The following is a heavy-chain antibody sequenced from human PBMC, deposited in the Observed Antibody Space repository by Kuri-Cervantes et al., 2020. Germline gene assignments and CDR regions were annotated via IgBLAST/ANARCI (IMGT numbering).Heavy chain of an antibody. CDR1: GYSISSGYY. V-gene: IGHV4-38-2*01. J-gene: IGHJ6*03. Sequence: SETLSLTCAVLGYSISSGYYWGWIRQPPGKGLEWIGSIYHSGSTHYNPSLKSRVTISVDTSKNQFSLKLSSVTAADTAVYYCARGKGYYVRYYYYYMDVWGKGTTVTVSS. CDR3: ARGKGYYVRYYYYYMDV. CDR2: IYHSGST. D-gene: IGHD3-22*01.